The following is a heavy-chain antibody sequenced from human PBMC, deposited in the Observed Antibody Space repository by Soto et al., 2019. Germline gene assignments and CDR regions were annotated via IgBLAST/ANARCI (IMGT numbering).Heavy chain of an antibody. D-gene: IGHD3-16*01. Sequence: PSETLSLTCAVYGGSFSGYYWSWIRQPPGKGLEWIGEINHSGSTNYNPSLKSRVTISVDTSKNQFSLKLSSVTAADTAVYYCARGVSVCPTTLPYWCDYIWANQEQDAFDIWGQGTMVTVSS. V-gene: IGHV4-34*01. J-gene: IGHJ3*02. CDR2: INHSGST. CDR3: ARGVSVCPTTLPYWCDYIWANQEQDAFDI. CDR1: GGSFSGYY.